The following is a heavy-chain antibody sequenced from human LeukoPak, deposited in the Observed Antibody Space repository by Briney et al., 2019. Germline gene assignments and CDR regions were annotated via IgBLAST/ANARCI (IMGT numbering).Heavy chain of an antibody. Sequence: GGSLRLSCAASGFTFSRYEMNWVRQAPGKGLEYVSSISAGGGSTYYAASVKGRFTISRDAVKDTLYLQMGSVRIEDTAVYYCARGGLESPWSGYNAPDFWGQGTLVAVSS. CDR2: ISAGGGST. D-gene: IGHD3-3*01. CDR1: GFTFSRYE. J-gene: IGHJ4*02. V-gene: IGHV3-64*02. CDR3: ARGGLESPWSGYNAPDF.